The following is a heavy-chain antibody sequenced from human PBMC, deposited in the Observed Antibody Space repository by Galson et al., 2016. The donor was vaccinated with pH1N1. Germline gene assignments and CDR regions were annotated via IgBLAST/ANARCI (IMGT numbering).Heavy chain of an antibody. Sequence: SETLSLTCTVSGDSISSYYWNWIRRPPGKGLEWIGYISYTGGTKYNPSLKSQITMSRDTSKNQFSLNLSSVTAADTAVYYCARHPWDYGDDIGGEYDSWGQGTLVTVSS. CDR3: ARHPWDYGDDIGGEYDS. D-gene: IGHD3-16*01. J-gene: IGHJ4*02. V-gene: IGHV4-59*08. CDR2: ISYTGGT. CDR1: GDSISSYY.